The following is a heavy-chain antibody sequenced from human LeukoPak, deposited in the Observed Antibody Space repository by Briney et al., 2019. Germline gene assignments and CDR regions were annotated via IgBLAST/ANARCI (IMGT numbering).Heavy chain of an antibody. J-gene: IGHJ3*02. D-gene: IGHD5-18*01. CDR1: GFTFNNAW. V-gene: IGHV3-15*01. Sequence: PGGSLRLSCAASGFTFNNAWMSWVRQAPGKGLEWVGRIKRKADGGTTDYSAPVKGRFAISRDDSQNTLNLQMNSLTSEDTAVYYCTTEGYSYGFHSFDIWGHGTVVTVSS. CDR3: TTEGYSYGFHSFDI. CDR2: IKRKADGGTT.